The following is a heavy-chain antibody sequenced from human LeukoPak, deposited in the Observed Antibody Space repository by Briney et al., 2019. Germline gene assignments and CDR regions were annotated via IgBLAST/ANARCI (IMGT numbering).Heavy chain of an antibody. D-gene: IGHD1-1*01. J-gene: IGHJ4*02. V-gene: IGHV3-30*18. CDR3: AKGKGPNWNYFDY. CDR1: GFTFISYG. CDR2: ISYDGSNK. Sequence: PGRSLRLSCAASGFTFISYGMHWVRQAPGKGLEWVAVISYDGSNKYYADSVKGRFTISRDNSKNTLYLQMNSLRAEDTAVYYCAKGKGPNWNYFDYWGQGTLVTVSS.